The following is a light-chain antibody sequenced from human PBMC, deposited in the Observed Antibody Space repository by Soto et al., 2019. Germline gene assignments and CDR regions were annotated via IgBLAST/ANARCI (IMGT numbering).Light chain of an antibody. CDR2: DDK. CDR1: NIGTKS. Sequence: LTQPPSVSVSPGQTASITCGGDNIGTKSVHWYQQRPGQAPVLVVYDDKKRPSGIPERFSGSNSGNTATLTISRVETGDEADYYCQVCERFSDHNFVFGDGTKGTVL. V-gene: IGLV3-21*02. J-gene: IGLJ1*01. CDR3: QVCERFSDHNFV.